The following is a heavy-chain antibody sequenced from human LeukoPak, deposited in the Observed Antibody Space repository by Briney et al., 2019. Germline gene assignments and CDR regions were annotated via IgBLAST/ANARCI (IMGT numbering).Heavy chain of an antibody. Sequence: GASVTVSCKASGGTFSSYAISWVRQAPGQGLEWMGGIIPIFGTANYAQKFQGRVTITTDESTSTAYMELSSLRSEDTAVYYCAIREYSSSYHLDDYYYYYMGVWGKGTTVTVSS. J-gene: IGHJ6*03. CDR3: AIREYSSSYHLDDYYYYYMGV. CDR2: IIPIFGTA. CDR1: GGTFSSYA. V-gene: IGHV1-69*05. D-gene: IGHD6-6*01.